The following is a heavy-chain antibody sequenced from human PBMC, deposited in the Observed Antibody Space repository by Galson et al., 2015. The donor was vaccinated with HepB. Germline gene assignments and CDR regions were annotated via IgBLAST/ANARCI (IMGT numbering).Heavy chain of an antibody. Sequence: SLRLSCAASGFTFSSYAMHWVRQAPGKGLEWVAVISYDGSNKYYADSVKGRFTISRDNSKNTLYLQMNSLRAEDTAVYYCARDPGYCSGGSCYSWVGYYSMDVWGQGTTVTVSS. CDR3: ARDPGYCSGGSCYSWVGYYSMDV. CDR1: GFTFSSYA. J-gene: IGHJ6*02. CDR2: ISYDGSNK. D-gene: IGHD2-15*01. V-gene: IGHV3-30*04.